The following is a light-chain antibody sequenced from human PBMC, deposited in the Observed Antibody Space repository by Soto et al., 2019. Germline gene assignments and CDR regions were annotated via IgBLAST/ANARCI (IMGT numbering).Light chain of an antibody. V-gene: IGKV3-15*01. CDR3: QHFNNWPFT. J-gene: IGKJ4*01. Sequence: EIVRTQSPATLSVSPGESATLSCRASQAVSANLAWYQQKPGQAPRLLIYGASTRATGIPARFSGSGSGTEFTLTISSLQSEDFAVYYCQHFNNWPFTFGGGTKVEI. CDR2: GAS. CDR1: QAVSAN.